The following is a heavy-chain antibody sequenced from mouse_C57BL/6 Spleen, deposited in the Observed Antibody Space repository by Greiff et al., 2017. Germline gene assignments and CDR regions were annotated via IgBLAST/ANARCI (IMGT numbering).Heavy chain of an antibody. D-gene: IGHD1-1*01. V-gene: IGHV1-82*01. CDR3: ARSGYYGSEFAY. CDR1: GYAFSSSW. CDR2: IYPGDGDT. Sequence: VQGVESGPELVKPGASVKISCKASGYAFSSSWMNWVKQRPGKGLEWIGRIYPGDGDTNYNGKFKGKATLTADKSSSTAYMQLSSLTSEDSAVYFCARSGYYGSEFAYWGKGTLVTVSA. J-gene: IGHJ3*01.